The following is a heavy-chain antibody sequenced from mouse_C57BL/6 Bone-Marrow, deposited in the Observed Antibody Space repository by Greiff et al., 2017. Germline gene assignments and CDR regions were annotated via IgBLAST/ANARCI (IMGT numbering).Heavy chain of an antibody. J-gene: IGHJ2*01. CDR3: ARLWLRRGYYFDY. Sequence: EVHLVESEGGLVQPGSSMKLSCTASGFTFSDYYMAWVRQVPEKGLEWVANINYDGSSTYYLDSLKSRFIISRDNAKNILYLQMSSLKSEDTATYYCARLWLRRGYYFDYWGQGTTLTVSS. CDR1: GFTFSDYY. D-gene: IGHD2-2*01. V-gene: IGHV5-16*01. CDR2: INYDGSST.